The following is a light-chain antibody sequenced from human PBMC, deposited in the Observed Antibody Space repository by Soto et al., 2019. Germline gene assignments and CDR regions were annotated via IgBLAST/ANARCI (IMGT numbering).Light chain of an antibody. Sequence: QSALTQPASVSGSPGQSITISCTGTSSDVGGYNYVSWYQQHPGKAPKLMIYDVSNRPSGVSNRFSGSKSGNTASLTISGPQAEDGADYYCSSYTSSSTLYVFGTGTKLTVL. CDR3: SSYTSSSTLYV. CDR1: SSDVGGYNY. V-gene: IGLV2-14*01. CDR2: DVS. J-gene: IGLJ1*01.